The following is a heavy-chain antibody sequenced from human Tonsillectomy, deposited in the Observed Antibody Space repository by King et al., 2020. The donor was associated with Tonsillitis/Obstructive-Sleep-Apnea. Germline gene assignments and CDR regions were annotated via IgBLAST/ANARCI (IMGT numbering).Heavy chain of an antibody. J-gene: IGHJ5*02. CDR3: ARSSPYYYDSSGS. Sequence: QLQESGPGLVKPSQTLSLTCTVSGGSISSGGYYWSWIRQHPGKGLEWIGYIYYSGRPYYNPSLKSRVTISVDTSKNPFSLKLSSVPAADTAVYYCARSSPYYYDSSGSWGQGTLVTVSS. V-gene: IGHV4-31*03. CDR1: GGSISSGGYY. D-gene: IGHD3-22*01. CDR2: IYYSGRP.